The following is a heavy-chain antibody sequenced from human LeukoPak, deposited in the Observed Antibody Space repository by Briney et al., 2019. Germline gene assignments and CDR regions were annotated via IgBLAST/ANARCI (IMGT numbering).Heavy chain of an antibody. Sequence: GGSLRLSCAASGNYWMHWVRQAPGKGLMWVSHINSDGSWTSYADSVKGRFTISRDNAKKSLYLQMNSLRAEDTAFYYCARGTNYGDYVFGYWGQGTLVTVSS. CDR1: GNYW. CDR2: INSDGSWT. D-gene: IGHD4-17*01. CDR3: ARGTNYGDYVFGY. J-gene: IGHJ4*02. V-gene: IGHV3-74*01.